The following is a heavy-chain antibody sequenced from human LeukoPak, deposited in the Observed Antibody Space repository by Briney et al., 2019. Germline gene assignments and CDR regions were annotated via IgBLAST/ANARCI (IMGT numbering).Heavy chain of an antibody. CDR3: ARATGWELPREYYYYMDV. CDR1: GGSISSSSYY. D-gene: IGHD1-26*01. J-gene: IGHJ6*03. Sequence: PSETLSLTCTVSGGSISSSSYYWGWIRQPPGKGLEWIGSIYYSGSTYYNPSLKSRVTISVDTSKNQFSLKLSSVTAADTAVYYCARATGWELPREYYYYMDVWGKGTTVTISS. V-gene: IGHV4-39*07. CDR2: IYYSGST.